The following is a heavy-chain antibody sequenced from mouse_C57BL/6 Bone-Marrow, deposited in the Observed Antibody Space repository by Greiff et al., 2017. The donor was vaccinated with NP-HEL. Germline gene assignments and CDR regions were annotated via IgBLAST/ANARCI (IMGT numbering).Heavy chain of an antibody. CDR2: IDPATGGT. V-gene: IGHV1-15*01. CDR3: TRLGPWFAY. CDR1: GYTFTDYE. Sequence: QVQLQQSGAELVRPGASVTLSCKASGYTFTDYEMHWVKQTPVHGLEWIGAIDPATGGTAYNQKFKGKAIMTADKSSSTAYMELRSLTSEDSAVYYCTRLGPWFAYWGQGTLVTVAA. J-gene: IGHJ3*01.